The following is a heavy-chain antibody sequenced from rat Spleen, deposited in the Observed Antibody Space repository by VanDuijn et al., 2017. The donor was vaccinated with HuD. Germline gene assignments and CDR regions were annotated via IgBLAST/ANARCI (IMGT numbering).Heavy chain of an antibody. D-gene: IGHD5-1*01. Sequence: EVQLVESGGGLVQPGRSMKLSCVALGFTFSNYYMAWVRQAPTKGLEWVASISTGGGNTYYRDSVKGRFTISRDNAKTILYLQMDSLRSEDTATYFCASRTGNWFAYWGQGTLVTVSS. J-gene: IGHJ3*01. CDR1: GFTFSNYY. CDR3: ASRTGNWFAY. CDR2: ISTGGGNT. V-gene: IGHV5-25*01.